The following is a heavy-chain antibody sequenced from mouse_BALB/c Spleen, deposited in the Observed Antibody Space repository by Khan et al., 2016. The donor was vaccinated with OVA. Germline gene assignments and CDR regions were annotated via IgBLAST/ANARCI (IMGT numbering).Heavy chain of an antibody. CDR1: GFTFSSFG. D-gene: IGHD1-1*01. CDR3: SRSYFYGYYFDQ. Sequence: EVQGVESGGGLVQPGGSRKLSCVASGFTFSSFGMHWVRQAPEKGLEWVAYISGDSNTLYYTDTVMGRFTISRDNPKNTLFLQMTSLRSEDMAMYYCSRSYFYGYYFDQWGQGTTLTVSS. J-gene: IGHJ2*01. V-gene: IGHV5-17*02. CDR2: ISGDSNTL.